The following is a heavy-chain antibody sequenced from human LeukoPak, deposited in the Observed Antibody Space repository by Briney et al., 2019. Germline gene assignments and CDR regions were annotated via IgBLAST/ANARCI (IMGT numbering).Heavy chain of an antibody. J-gene: IGHJ5*02. V-gene: IGHV7-4-1*02. CDR3: ARGSHYYDSSAPEGEYNWFDP. CDR2: INTYTGNP. CDR1: GYTFTSYA. D-gene: IGHD3-22*01. Sequence: ASVKVSCKASGYTFTSYAMNWVRQAPGQGLEWMGWINTYTGNPTYAQGFTGRFVFSLDTSVSTAYLQISSLKAEDTAVYYCARGSHYYDSSAPEGEYNWFDPWGQGTLVTVSS.